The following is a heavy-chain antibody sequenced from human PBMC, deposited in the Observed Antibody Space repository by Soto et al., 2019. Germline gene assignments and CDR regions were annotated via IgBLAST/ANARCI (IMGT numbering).Heavy chain of an antibody. CDR1: GGSISSGGYY. Sequence: QVQLQESGPGLVKPSQTLSLTCTVSGGSISSGGYYWSWIRQHPGKGLEWFGYIYYSGSTYYNPSLKSRVTIPVDTSKNQFSLKLSSVTAADTAGYYWARRGRARGWFDPWGQGTLVTVPS. CDR2: IYYSGST. CDR3: ARRGRARGWFDP. D-gene: IGHD3-10*01. V-gene: IGHV4-31*03. J-gene: IGHJ5*02.